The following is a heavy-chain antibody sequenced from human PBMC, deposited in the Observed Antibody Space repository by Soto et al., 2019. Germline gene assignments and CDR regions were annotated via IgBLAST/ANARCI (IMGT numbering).Heavy chain of an antibody. J-gene: IGHJ4*02. CDR1: GGSISSAY. CDR3: ARGLFSGSASSGSWYYFDS. V-gene: IGHV4-59*01. Sequence: SETLSLTCTVSGGSISSAYWSWIRQPPGKGLEWIGYMYKTGSTVYNPSLKSRVTISVDTSKNQFYLKVNSVTAADTAVYYCARGLFSGSASSGSWYYFDSWGEGTMVTVSS. CDR2: MYKTGST. D-gene: IGHD1-26*01.